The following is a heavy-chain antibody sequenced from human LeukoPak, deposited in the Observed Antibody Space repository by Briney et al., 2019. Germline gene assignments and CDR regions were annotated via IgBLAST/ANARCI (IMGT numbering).Heavy chain of an antibody. J-gene: IGHJ6*02. CDR1: GESFSGYF. D-gene: IGHD4-17*01. Sequence: ASETLSLTCAVSGESFSGYFWTWIRQPPGKGLEWIGESNHFGSTDYNPSLKSRVTISVDTSKNQFSLQLRSVTAADTAVYYCAREDPQTTVPEGMDVWGQGTTVTVSS. CDR3: AREDPQTTVPEGMDV. V-gene: IGHV4-34*01. CDR2: SNHFGST.